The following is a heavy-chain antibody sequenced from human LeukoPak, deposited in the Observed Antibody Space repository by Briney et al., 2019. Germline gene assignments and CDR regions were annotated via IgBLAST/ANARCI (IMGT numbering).Heavy chain of an antibody. Sequence: GESLKISCKGSGYSFTSYWIGWVRQMPGKGLEWMGIIYPGDSDTRYSPSFQGQVTISADKSISTAYLQWSSLKASDTAMYYCARPRSYYYGSGSYYNGHDAFDIWGQGTMVTVSS. CDR3: ARPRSYYYGSGSYYNGHDAFDI. CDR1: GYSFTSYW. D-gene: IGHD3-10*01. CDR2: IYPGDSDT. V-gene: IGHV5-51*01. J-gene: IGHJ3*02.